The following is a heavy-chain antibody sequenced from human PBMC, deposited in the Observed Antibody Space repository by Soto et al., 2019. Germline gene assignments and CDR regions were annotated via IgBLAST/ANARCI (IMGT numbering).Heavy chain of an antibody. V-gene: IGHV4-4*07. CDR1: GGSLFGDY. D-gene: IGHD5-12*01. CDR3: ARARRLENWFDR. J-gene: IGHJ5*02. CDR2: INSDGNT. Sequence: SETPSLTCTVSGGSLFGDYCTWIRQPAGGGLEWIGRINSDGNTNYSPSLKSRVTMSVDPSRKHFSLNLTSVTAADTASYFCARARRLENWFDRLGPESQVIVSS.